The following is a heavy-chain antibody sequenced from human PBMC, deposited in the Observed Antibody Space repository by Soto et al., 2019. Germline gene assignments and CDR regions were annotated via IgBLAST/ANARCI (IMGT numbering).Heavy chain of an antibody. J-gene: IGHJ6*02. CDR3: GKREGQGWSQDHFYYYAMEV. D-gene: IGHD3-3*01. CDR2: ISHEGVMK. V-gene: IGHV3-30*18. Sequence: QVQLVESGGGVVQPGRSLRLSCTASGFTFESYGMHWVRQAPGKGLEWLAYISHEGVMKFYAGSVKGRFTISRDNSKNTLYLQLSSLRPDDTAVYYWGKREGQGWSQDHFYYYAMEVWGRGTPVPVSS. CDR1: GFTFESYG.